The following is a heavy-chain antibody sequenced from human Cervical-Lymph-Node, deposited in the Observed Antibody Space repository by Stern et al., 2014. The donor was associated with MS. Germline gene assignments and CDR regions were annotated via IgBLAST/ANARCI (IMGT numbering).Heavy chain of an antibody. CDR2: INSDGSST. CDR1: GFTFSSHW. D-gene: IGHD4-17*01. J-gene: IGHJ4*02. Sequence: EVQLVESGGGLVQPGGSLRLSCGASGFTFSSHWMHWVSQAPGKGLAWVSRINSDGSSTSYADSVKGRFTISRDNAKSTLYLQMNSLRAEDTAVYYCARAATVTTHYWGQGTLVTVSS. V-gene: IGHV3-74*02. CDR3: ARAATVTTHY.